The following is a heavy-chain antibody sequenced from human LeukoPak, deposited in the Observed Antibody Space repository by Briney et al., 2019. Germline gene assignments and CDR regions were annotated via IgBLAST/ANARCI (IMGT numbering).Heavy chain of an antibody. J-gene: IGHJ4*02. CDR1: GFTFSSYW. Sequence: GGSLRLSCAASGFTFSSYWMSWVRQAPGKGLEWVANIKQDGSEKYYVDSVKGRFTISRDNAKNSLYLQMNSLRAEDTAVYYCARKARGLPFDYWGQGTLVTVSP. CDR3: ARKARGLPFDY. D-gene: IGHD4-11*01. CDR2: IKQDGSEK. V-gene: IGHV3-7*01.